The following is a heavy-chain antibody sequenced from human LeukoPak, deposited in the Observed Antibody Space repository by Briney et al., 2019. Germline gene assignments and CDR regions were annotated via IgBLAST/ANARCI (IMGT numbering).Heavy chain of an antibody. V-gene: IGHV4-39*01. CDR2: IFYSGST. CDR1: GGSISSSSYY. Sequence: PSETLSLTCTVSGGSISSSSYYWGWIRQPPGKGLEWIGSIFYSGSTYYIPSLKSRVTISVDESKNQFSLKVSSVTASDTAVYYCARGGVGLVDWGQGTLVTVSS. J-gene: IGHJ4*02. CDR3: ARGGVGLVD. D-gene: IGHD1-26*01.